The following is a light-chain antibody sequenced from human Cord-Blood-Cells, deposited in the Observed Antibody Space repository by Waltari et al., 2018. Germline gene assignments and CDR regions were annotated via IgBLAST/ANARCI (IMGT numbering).Light chain of an antibody. V-gene: IGKV1-8*01. CDR2: AAS. Sequence: AIRITQSPSSLSASTGDRVTITCRASQCISSYLAWYHQKPGKAPKLLIYAASTFQSGVPSRFSGSGSGTDFTLTLSCLQSEDFATYYCQQYYSYPYAFGQGSKLEIK. CDR3: QQYYSYPYA. J-gene: IGKJ2*01. CDR1: QCISSY.